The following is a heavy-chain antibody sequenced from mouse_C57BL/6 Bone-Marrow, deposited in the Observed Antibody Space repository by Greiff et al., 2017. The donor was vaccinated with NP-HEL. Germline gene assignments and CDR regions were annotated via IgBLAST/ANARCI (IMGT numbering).Heavy chain of an antibody. D-gene: IGHD2-5*01. V-gene: IGHV1-74*01. CDR3: ASIYYSNYKNWYFDV. CDR1: GYTFTSYW. J-gene: IGHJ1*03. CDR2: IHPSDSDT. Sequence: VKLQQPGAELVKPGASVKVSCKASGYTFTSYWMHWVKQRPGQGLEWIGRIHPSDSDTNYNQKFKGKATLTVDKSSSTAYMQLSSLTSEDSAVYYCASIYYSNYKNWYFDVWGTGTTVTVSS.